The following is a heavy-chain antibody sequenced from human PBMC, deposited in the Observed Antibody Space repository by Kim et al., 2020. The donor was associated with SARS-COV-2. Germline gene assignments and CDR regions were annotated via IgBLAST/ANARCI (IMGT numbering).Heavy chain of an antibody. Sequence: AQKLQGRVTMTTDTSTSTAYMELRSLRSDDTAVYYCARLVAAAGMTHFDYWGQGTLVTVSS. D-gene: IGHD6-13*01. CDR3: ARLVAAAGMTHFDY. V-gene: IGHV1-18*01. J-gene: IGHJ4*02.